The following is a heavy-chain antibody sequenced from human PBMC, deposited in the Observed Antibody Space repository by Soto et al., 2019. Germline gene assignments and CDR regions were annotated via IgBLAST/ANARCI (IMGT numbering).Heavy chain of an antibody. D-gene: IGHD2-15*01. CDR3: VRRRTSGGSCSGCDVFDV. Sequence: GESLKISCKGSGYTFTSYWIGWVRQMPGKGLEWMGIIYPGDSDTRYSPSFQGQVTISADKSISTAYLQWSSLKASDTAIFYCVRRRTSGGSCSGCDVFDVWGQGTMVTVSS. CDR2: IYPGDSDT. CDR1: GYTFTSYW. V-gene: IGHV5-51*01. J-gene: IGHJ3*01.